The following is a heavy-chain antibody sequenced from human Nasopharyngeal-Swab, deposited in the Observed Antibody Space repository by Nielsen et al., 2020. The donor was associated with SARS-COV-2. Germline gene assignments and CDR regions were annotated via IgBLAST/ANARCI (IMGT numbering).Heavy chain of an antibody. Sequence: GGSLRLSCTASGFTFGDYVMTWFRQAPGRGLEWVGFIRSKAYGGTTEYAASVKGRFSISRDDSKRIAYLQMNSLKTEDTAVYYCTRGSHYYPDYYFGMDVWGQGTTVTVSS. D-gene: IGHD3-10*01. J-gene: IGHJ6*02. CDR3: TRGSHYYPDYYFGMDV. CDR1: GFTFGDYV. CDR2: IRSKAYGGTT. V-gene: IGHV3-49*03.